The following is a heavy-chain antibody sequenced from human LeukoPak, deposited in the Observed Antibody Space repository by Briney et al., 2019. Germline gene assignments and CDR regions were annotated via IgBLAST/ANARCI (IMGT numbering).Heavy chain of an antibody. Sequence: ASETLSLTCTVSGDSISTYYWSWIRQPPGKGLEWIGYIYYSGSTNYSPSLKSRVTISIDTSKNQFSLKLTSVTAADAAVYYCARNGGSYTFDIWGQGTMVTVSS. J-gene: IGHJ3*02. CDR1: GDSISTYY. V-gene: IGHV4-59*01. D-gene: IGHD1-26*01. CDR3: ARNGGSYTFDI. CDR2: IYYSGST.